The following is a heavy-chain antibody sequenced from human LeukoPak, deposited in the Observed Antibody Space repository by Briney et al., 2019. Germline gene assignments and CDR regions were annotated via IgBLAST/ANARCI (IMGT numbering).Heavy chain of an antibody. CDR2: INHSGST. V-gene: IGHV4-34*01. CDR1: GGSFSGYY. CDR3: ARQVTTVTRSQFDY. J-gene: IGHJ4*02. D-gene: IGHD4-17*01. Sequence: SETLSLTCAVYGGSFSGYYWSWIRQPPGKGLEWIGEINHSGSTNYNPSLKSRVTISVDTSKNQFSLKLSSVTAADTAVYYCARQVTTVTRSQFDYWGQGTLVTVSS.